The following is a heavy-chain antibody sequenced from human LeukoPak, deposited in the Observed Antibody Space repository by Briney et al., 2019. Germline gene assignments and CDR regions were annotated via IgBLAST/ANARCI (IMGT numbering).Heavy chain of an antibody. CDR1: GGSIRTYY. Sequence: SETLSLTCTVSGGSIRTYYWSWIRQPPGKGLEWIGSIYYIGSTKYNPSLKSRVTMSADTSKNQFSLKLTSVTDTGTAVYYCAGVVAAATYYFDYWGQGALDTVSS. J-gene: IGHJ4*02. D-gene: IGHD6-13*01. CDR2: IYYIGST. CDR3: AGVVAAATYYFDY. V-gene: IGHV4-59*01.